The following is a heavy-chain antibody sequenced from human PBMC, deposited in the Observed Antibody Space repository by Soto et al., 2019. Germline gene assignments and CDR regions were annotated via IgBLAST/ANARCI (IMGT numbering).Heavy chain of an antibody. J-gene: IGHJ6*01. CDR3: ARGVAVVLAGGDMDV. V-gene: IGHV6-1*01. Sequence: PSQALSRTFFLSGGYVYNNIAAWNRLRQSPSGGLEWLGRIYFKSKWYHDYADSVKSRMTINPDTSKNQYSLQLNSVSPEDTAMYYCARGVAVVLAGGDMDVWGQGNTVTVSS. CDR2: IYFKSKWYH. D-gene: IGHD2-21*01. CDR1: GGYVYNNIAA.